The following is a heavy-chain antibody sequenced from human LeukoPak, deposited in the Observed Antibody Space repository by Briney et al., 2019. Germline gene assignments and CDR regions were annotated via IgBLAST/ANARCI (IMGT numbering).Heavy chain of an antibody. V-gene: IGHV4-31*03. CDR2: IYRTGIT. Sequence: PSETLSLTCTVSGGSISSSSYYWGWIRQNPGKDLEWIGYIYRTGITYPNPSLKSRVSMSIDTSKNQFSLKLTSVTAADTAVYFCARASWTDFFLDYWGQGTLLSVSS. D-gene: IGHD3/OR15-3a*01. CDR3: ARASWTDFFLDY. J-gene: IGHJ4*02. CDR1: GGSISSSSYY.